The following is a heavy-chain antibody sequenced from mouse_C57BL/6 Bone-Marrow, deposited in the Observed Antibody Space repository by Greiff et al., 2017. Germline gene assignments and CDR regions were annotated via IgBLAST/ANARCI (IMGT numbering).Heavy chain of an antibody. J-gene: IGHJ3*01. CDR1: GFTFSSYA. D-gene: IGHD2-12*01. V-gene: IGHV5-9-1*02. Sequence: EVKLEESGEGLVKPGGSLKLSCAASGFTFSSYAMSWVRQTPEKRLEWVAYISRGGDYLYYADTVKGRFTFSRDNSRNTLYMQMSSLKSDDTAMYYCTTYCSSPFAYWGQGTLVTVSA. CDR3: TTYCSSPFAY. CDR2: ISRGGDYL.